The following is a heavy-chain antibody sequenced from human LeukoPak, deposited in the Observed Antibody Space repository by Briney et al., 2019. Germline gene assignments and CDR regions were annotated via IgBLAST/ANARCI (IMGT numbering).Heavy chain of an antibody. Sequence: SETLSLTCTVSGGSISNYYWSWIRQPPGKGLEWIGYIYYSETTNYNPSLKSRVTISVDTSKNQFSLELSSVTAADTAVYYCARSFGTSGYYSSTLRPHFDYWGQGTLVTVSS. CDR3: ARSFGTSGYYSSTLRPHFDY. CDR1: GGSISNYY. V-gene: IGHV4-59*01. CDR2: IYYSETT. J-gene: IGHJ4*02. D-gene: IGHD3-22*01.